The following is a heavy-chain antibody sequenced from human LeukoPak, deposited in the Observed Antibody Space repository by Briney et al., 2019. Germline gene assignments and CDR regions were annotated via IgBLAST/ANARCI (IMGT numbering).Heavy chain of an antibody. V-gene: IGHV3-21*06. CDR3: ARALWSGPVYYGMDV. Sequence: GGFLRLSCAASGFTFTNYNFYWVRQAPGRGLEWVSSISSTSSYIYYADSMKGRFTISRDNAKNSLYLQMNSLRAEDTAVYYCARALWSGPVYYGMDVWGQGTTVTVSS. J-gene: IGHJ6*02. CDR1: GFTFTNYN. CDR2: ISSTSSYI. D-gene: IGHD3-10*01.